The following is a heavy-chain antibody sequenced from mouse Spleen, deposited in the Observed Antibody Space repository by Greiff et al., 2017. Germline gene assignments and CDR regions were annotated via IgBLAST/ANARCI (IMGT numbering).Heavy chain of an antibody. CDR1: GYAFSSYW. J-gene: IGHJ4*01. CDR3: ARNFYYDGAYAMDY. V-gene: IGHV1-80*01. CDR2: IYPGDGDT. Sequence: VQLVESGAELVKPGASVKISCKASGYAFSSYWMNWVKQRPGKGLEWIGQIYPGDGDTNYNGKFKGKATLTADKSSSTAYMQLSSLTSEDSAVYFCARNFYYDGAYAMDYWGQGTSVTVSS. D-gene: IGHD2-4*01.